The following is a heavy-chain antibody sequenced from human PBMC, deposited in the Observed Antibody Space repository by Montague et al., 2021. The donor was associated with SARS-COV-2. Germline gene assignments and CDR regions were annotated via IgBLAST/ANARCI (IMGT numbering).Heavy chain of an antibody. D-gene: IGHD3-10*01. CDR3: ARLREGPYGSGPGYYYYYYGMDV. CDR2: IDWDDDK. V-gene: IGHV2-70*01. CDR1: GFSLSTSGLC. J-gene: IGHJ6*02. Sequence: PALVKPTQTLTLTCTFSGFSLSTSGLCVSWIRQPPGKALEWLALIDWDDDKYYSTSLKTRLTISKDTSKNQVVLTMTNMDPVDTATYYCARLREGPYGSGPGYYYYYYGMDVWGRGTTVTVSS.